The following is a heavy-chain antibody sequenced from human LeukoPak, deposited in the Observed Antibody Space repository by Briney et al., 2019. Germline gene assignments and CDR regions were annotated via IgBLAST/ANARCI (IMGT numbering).Heavy chain of an antibody. V-gene: IGHV3-7*01. CDR2: IRQDGSEK. D-gene: IGHD6-13*01. J-gene: IGHJ6*03. CDR1: GFTFSSYW. CDR3: AKAQAGGSSWYHYYYYMDV. Sequence: GGSLRLSCAASGFTFSSYWMSWVRQAPGKGLEWVANIRQDGSEKYYVDSVKGRFTIPRDNAKNSLYLQMNSLRDEDTAVYYCAKAQAGGSSWYHYYYYMDVWGKGTTVTVSS.